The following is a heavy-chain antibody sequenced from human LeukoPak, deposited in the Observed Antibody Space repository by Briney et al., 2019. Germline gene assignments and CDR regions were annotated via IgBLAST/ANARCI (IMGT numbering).Heavy chain of an antibody. Sequence: GGSLRLSCAASGFTFSSYSMNWVRQAPGKGLEWVSSISSSSSYIYYADSVKGRFTISRDNAKNSLYLQMNSLRAEDTAVYYCARLVGYCNSTSCSDYWGQGTLVTVSS. V-gene: IGHV3-21*01. J-gene: IGHJ4*02. D-gene: IGHD2-2*01. CDR2: ISSSSSYI. CDR3: ARLVGYCNSTSCSDY. CDR1: GFTFSSYS.